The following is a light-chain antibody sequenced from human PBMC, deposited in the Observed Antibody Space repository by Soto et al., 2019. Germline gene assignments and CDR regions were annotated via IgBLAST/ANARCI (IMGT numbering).Light chain of an antibody. J-gene: IGLJ2*01. CDR3: GTWDSSLSVVV. V-gene: IGLV1-51*01. CDR1: SSNIGNNY. Sequence: SVVTQPASESAAPGQQDTISCSGSSSNIGNNYVSWYQQLPGTAPKLLIYDNNKRPSGIPDRSSGSKSGTSATLGITGLQTGDEADYYCGTWDSSLSVVVFGGGTKVTVL. CDR2: DNN.